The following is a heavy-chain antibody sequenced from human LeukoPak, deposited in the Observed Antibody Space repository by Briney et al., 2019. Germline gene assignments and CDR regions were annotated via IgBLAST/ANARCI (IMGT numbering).Heavy chain of an antibody. CDR2: IYPADSDI. D-gene: IGHD2-15*01. V-gene: IGHV5-51*01. CDR1: GYSINNYW. CDR3: ARRTSYCSGGSCFDY. Sequence: GESLKISCKGSGYSINNYWIGWVRQMPGKGLEWMGIIYPADSDIRYSPSFQGQVTISADKSISTAYLQWSSLKASDTAMYYCARRTSYCSGGSCFDYWGQGTLVTVSS. J-gene: IGHJ4*02.